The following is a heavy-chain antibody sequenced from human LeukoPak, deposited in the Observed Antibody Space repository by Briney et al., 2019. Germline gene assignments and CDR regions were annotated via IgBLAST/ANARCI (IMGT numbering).Heavy chain of an antibody. J-gene: IGHJ6*03. Sequence: GGSLRLSCAASGFTFSSYSMNWVRQVPGKGLVWVSRINGDGSNTSYADSVKGRFTISRDNAKNSLYLQMNSLRAEDTAVYYCARDQGFSYYYYYMDVWGKGTTVTVSS. CDR1: GFTFSSYS. CDR2: INGDGSNT. CDR3: ARDQGFSYYYYYMDV. D-gene: IGHD3-3*01. V-gene: IGHV3-74*01.